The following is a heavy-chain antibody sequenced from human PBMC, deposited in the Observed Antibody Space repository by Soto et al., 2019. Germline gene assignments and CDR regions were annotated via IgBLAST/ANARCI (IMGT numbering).Heavy chain of an antibody. CDR2: IYYSGST. CDR1: GGSISRGGYY. V-gene: IGHV4-30-4*01. CDR3: ARERRSYDSSGYYYYYYGMDV. D-gene: IGHD3-22*01. J-gene: IGHJ6*02. Sequence: PSGHLSLTCTVPGGSISRGGYYWGWIRQPPGEGLEGIGYIYYSGSTYYNPSLKSRVTISVDTSKNQFSLKLSSVTAADTAVYYCARERRSYDSSGYYYYYYGMDVWGQGTTVTVSS.